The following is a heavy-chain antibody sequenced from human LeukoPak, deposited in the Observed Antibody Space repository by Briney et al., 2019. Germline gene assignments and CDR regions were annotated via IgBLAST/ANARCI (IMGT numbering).Heavy chain of an antibody. V-gene: IGHV3-48*03. Sequence: PGGSLRLSCAASGFTFRIFHMNWVSQAPGKGLEWVSYISGSGSTIYYADSVKGRFTISRDNAKNSLYLQMNGLTSGDTAVYYFAWAFLYWSHGTLVTVSS. J-gene: IGHJ4*01. CDR3: AWAFLY. CDR2: ISGSGSTI. D-gene: IGHD2/OR15-2a*01. CDR1: GFTFRIFH.